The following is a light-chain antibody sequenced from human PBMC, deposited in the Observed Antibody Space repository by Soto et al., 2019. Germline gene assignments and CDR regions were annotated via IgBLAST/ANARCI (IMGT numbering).Light chain of an antibody. CDR1: QSVYSNY. V-gene: IGKV3-20*01. CDR3: QQYGSSPLT. J-gene: IGKJ3*01. Sequence: EIVLTQSPGTLSLSPGEQATLSCTASQSVYSNYLAWYQQKPGQAPRLLIYGASSRATGIPDRFSGSGSGTDFTLTINRLGPEDFAVYFCQQYGSSPLTFGPGTKVDIK. CDR2: GAS.